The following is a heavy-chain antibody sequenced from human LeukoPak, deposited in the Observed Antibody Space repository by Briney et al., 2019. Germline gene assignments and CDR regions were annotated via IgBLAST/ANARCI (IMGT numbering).Heavy chain of an antibody. CDR2: ITRSGA. D-gene: IGHD7-27*01. CDR1: GFTFSHHY. Sequence: GGSLRLSCAASGFTFSHHYMSWIRQAPGKGLEWISYITRSGAFYADSVKGRFTISRDNAENSLYLQMNSLRVEDMAVYYCARDGDTTSKVDYLGQGTLVTVSS. J-gene: IGHJ4*02. V-gene: IGHV3-11*01. CDR3: ARDGDTTSKVDY.